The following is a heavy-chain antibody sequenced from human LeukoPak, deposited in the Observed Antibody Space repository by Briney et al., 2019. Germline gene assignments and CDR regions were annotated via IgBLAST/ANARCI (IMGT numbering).Heavy chain of an antibody. CDR2: IDWDDDK. J-gene: IGHJ6*02. CDR1: GFSLSTSGMR. CDR3: ARTSRYYGMDV. V-gene: IGHV2-70*04. Sequence: GPTLVNPTQTLTLTCTFSGFSLSTSGMRVSWIRQPPGMALEWLARIDWDDDKYYSTSLTARLTISKDTSKNQVVLTMTNMDPVDTATYYCARTSRYYGMDVWGQGTTDPVSS.